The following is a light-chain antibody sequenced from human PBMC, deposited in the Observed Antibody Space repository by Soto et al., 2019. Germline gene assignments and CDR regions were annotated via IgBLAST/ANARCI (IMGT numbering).Light chain of an antibody. J-gene: IGLJ1*01. CDR2: SNN. CDR1: SSNIGSNY. V-gene: IGLV1-47*02. CDR3: AAWDGSLSGYD. Sequence: QSVLTQPPSASGTPGQRVTISCSGSSSNIGSNYVYWYQQLPGTAPKLLIYSNNQWPSGVPDRFSGSKSGTSASLAISGLRSDDEADYYCAAWDGSLSGYDFGTGTKVTVL.